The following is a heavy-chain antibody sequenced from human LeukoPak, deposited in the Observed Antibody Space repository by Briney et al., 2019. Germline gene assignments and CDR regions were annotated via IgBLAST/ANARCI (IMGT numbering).Heavy chain of an antibody. D-gene: IGHD3-22*01. J-gene: IGHJ5*02. Sequence: GGSLRLSCAASGFTFSSYWMNRVRQAPGKGLEWVANIKRDGSEKYYVDSVKGRFTISRDNAKNSLYLQMNSLRAEDTAVYYCARDSSGYFHWFDPWGQGTLVTVSS. V-gene: IGHV3-7*01. CDR2: IKRDGSEK. CDR3: ARDSSGYFHWFDP. CDR1: GFTFSSYW.